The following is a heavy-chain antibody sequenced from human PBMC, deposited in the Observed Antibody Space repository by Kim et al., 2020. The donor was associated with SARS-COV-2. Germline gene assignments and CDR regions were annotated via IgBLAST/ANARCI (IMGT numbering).Heavy chain of an antibody. CDR1: GFTFSNAW. J-gene: IGHJ1*01. Sequence: GGSLRLSCAASGFTFSNAWMSWFRQAPEQGLEWVGRIKSKTAGGTTDYTAPVKGRFTISRDDSKDMVYLQMSSLKTEDTAVYYCTTDHFSWGQGTLVTVST. CDR2: IKSKTAGGTT. V-gene: IGHV3-15*01. CDR3: TTDHFS.